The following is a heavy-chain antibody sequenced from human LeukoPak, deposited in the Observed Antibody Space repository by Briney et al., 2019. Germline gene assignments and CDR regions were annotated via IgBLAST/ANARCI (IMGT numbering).Heavy chain of an antibody. D-gene: IGHD1-14*01. Sequence: SSVKVSRQASGYTFSNYYMHWVRQAPGQGLEWMGRIDPNSGVTKCAQKCHGRVTMTRDTSISTAYMELSGLRSDDTAVYYCARTWEPTRSESAPDFDYWGQGTLFTVSS. CDR2: IDPNSGVT. V-gene: IGHV1-2*06. J-gene: IGHJ4*02. CDR3: ARTWEPTRSESAPDFDY. CDR1: GYTFSNYY.